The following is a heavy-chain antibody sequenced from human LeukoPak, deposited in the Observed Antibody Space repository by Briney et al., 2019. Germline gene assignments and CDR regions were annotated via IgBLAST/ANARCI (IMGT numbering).Heavy chain of an antibody. Sequence: GGSLRLSCAASGFTFDDYGMSWVRQAPGKGLEWVSGISGSGGSTYYADSVKGRFTISRDNSKNTLYLQMNSLRAEDTAVYYCARVVLYDSSGYYPSRVDYWGQGTLVTVSS. J-gene: IGHJ4*02. D-gene: IGHD3-22*01. CDR2: ISGSGGST. CDR3: ARVVLYDSSGYYPSRVDY. CDR1: GFTFDDYG. V-gene: IGHV3-23*01.